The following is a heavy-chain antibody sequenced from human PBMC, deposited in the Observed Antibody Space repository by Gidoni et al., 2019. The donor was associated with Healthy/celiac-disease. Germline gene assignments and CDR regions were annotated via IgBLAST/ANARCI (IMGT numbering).Heavy chain of an antibody. Sequence: EVQLVQSGAEVKKPGESLKIPRKGSGYSFTSYWIGWVRQMPGKGLEWMGIIYPGDSDTRYSPSFQGQVTISADKSISTAYLQWSSLKASDTAMYYCARSPGIAAADFWFDPWGQGTLVTVSS. V-gene: IGHV5-51*01. D-gene: IGHD6-13*01. CDR2: IYPGDSDT. CDR3: ARSPGIAAADFWFDP. CDR1: GYSFTSYW. J-gene: IGHJ5*02.